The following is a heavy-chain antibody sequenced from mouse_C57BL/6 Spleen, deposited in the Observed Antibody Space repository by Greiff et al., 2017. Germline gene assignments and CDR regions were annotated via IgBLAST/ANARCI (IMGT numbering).Heavy chain of an antibody. CDR2: INPSNGGT. Sequence: VQLQQPGTELVKPGASVKLSCKASGYTFTSYWMHWVKQRPGQGLEWIGNINPSNGGTNYNEKFKSKATLTVDKSSSSAYMQLSSLTSEDSAVYYCARPHYYGSSYFDYWGQGTTLTVSS. CDR3: ARPHYYGSSYFDY. J-gene: IGHJ2*01. CDR1: GYTFTSYW. V-gene: IGHV1-53*01. D-gene: IGHD1-1*01.